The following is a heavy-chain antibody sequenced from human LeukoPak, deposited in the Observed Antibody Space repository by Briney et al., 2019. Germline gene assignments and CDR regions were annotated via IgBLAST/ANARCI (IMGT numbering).Heavy chain of an antibody. V-gene: IGHV4-31*03. D-gene: IGHD3-22*01. Sequence: PSETLSLTCTVSGGSISSGGYYWSWIRQHPGKGLEWIGYIYYSGSTYYNPSLKSRVTISVDTSKNQFSLKLGSVTAADTAVYYCARDRGTYYYDSSGYPADNAFDIWGQGTMVTVSS. CDR1: GGSISSGGYY. CDR3: ARDRGTYYYDSSGYPADNAFDI. CDR2: IYYSGST. J-gene: IGHJ3*02.